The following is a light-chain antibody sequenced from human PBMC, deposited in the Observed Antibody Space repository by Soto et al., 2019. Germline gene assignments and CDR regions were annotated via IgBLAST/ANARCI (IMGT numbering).Light chain of an antibody. Sequence: QSVLTQPPSVSGAPGQRVTISCTGSSSNIGAGYDVHWYHQLPGTAPKLLIYGDNNRPSGVPDRFSGSKSGTSASLAITGLQADDEADFYCQSYDSSLSAWVFGGGTKLTVL. V-gene: IGLV1-40*01. CDR1: SSNIGAGYD. J-gene: IGLJ3*02. CDR2: GDN. CDR3: QSYDSSLSAWV.